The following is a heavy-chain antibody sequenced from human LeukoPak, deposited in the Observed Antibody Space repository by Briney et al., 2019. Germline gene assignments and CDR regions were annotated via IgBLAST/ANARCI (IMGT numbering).Heavy chain of an antibody. V-gene: IGHV3-21*01. CDR2: ISSSSSYI. J-gene: IGHJ3*02. CDR3: ASHSGSRYSGSYRAFDI. CDR1: GFTFSSYS. Sequence: GGSLRLSCAASGFTFSSYSMNWVRQAPGKGLEWVSSISSSSSYIYYADSVKGRFTISRDNAKNSLYLQMNSLRAEDTAVYYCASHSGSRYSGSYRAFDIWGQGTMVTVSS. D-gene: IGHD1-26*01.